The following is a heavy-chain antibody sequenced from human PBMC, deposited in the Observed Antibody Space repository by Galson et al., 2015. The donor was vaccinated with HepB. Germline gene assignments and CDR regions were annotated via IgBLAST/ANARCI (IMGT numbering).Heavy chain of an antibody. J-gene: IGHJ4*02. Sequence: QSGAEVKKPGQSLKISCKASGYRFTTYWIGWVRQMPGKGLEWMGFIYPGDSDTRYSPSFQGQVTMSAHNAINTAYLQWDSLRASDTAIYYYARHYYCNSTICDNHFDYWGQGTPVTVSP. D-gene: IGHD2-2*01. V-gene: IGHV5-51*01. CDR3: ARHYYCNSTICDNHFDY. CDR1: GYRFTTYW. CDR2: IYPGDSDT.